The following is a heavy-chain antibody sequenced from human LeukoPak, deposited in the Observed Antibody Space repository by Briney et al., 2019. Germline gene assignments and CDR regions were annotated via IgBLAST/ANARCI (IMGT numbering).Heavy chain of an antibody. CDR2: IYYSGGT. D-gene: IGHD3-22*01. CDR3: ARVKYYYDSSGYSQNFDY. J-gene: IGHJ4*02. CDR1: GGSISSYY. Sequence: PSESLSLTCTVSGGSISSYYWSWIRQPPGKGLEWIGYIYYSGGTTYNPSLKSRVTISVETSKKQFSLKLSSVTAADTAVYYCARVKYYYDSSGYSQNFDYWGQGTLVTVSS. V-gene: IGHV4-59*01.